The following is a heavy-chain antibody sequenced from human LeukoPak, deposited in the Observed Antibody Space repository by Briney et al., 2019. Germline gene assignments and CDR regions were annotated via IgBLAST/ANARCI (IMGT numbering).Heavy chain of an antibody. J-gene: IGHJ3*02. V-gene: IGHV4-59*01. CDR3: ASGLKVGAYRWGAFDI. CDR2: IYYSGST. Sequence: PSETLSLTCTVSGGSISSYYWSWIRQPPGKGLEWIGYIYYSGSTNYNPSLKSRVTISVDTSKNQFSLELSSVTAADTAVYYCASGLKVGAYRWGAFDIWGQGTMVAVSS. CDR1: GGSISSYY. D-gene: IGHD1-26*01.